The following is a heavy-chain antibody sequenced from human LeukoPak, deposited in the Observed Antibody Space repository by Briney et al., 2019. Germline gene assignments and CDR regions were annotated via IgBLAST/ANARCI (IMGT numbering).Heavy chain of an antibody. J-gene: IGHJ4*02. V-gene: IGHV3-43D*03. CDR3: AFQPIWFGEFRY. CDR1: GFTFDDYA. CDR2: ISWDGGST. Sequence: GGSLRLSCAASGFTFDDYAMHWVRQAPGKGLEWVSLISWDGGSTYYADSVKGRFTISRDNSKNSLYLQMNSLRAEDTALYYCAFQPIWFGEFRYWGQGTLVTVSS. D-gene: IGHD3-10*01.